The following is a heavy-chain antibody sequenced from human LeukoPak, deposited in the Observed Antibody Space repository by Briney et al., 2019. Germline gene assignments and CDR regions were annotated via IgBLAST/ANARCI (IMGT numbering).Heavy chain of an antibody. Sequence: HAGGSLRLSCAASGFTFSSYWMSWVRQAPGKGLEWVANIKQDGSEKYYVDSVKGRFTISRDNAKNSLYLQMNSLRAEDTAVYYCARTAPDYYDSSGYPDYWGQGTLVTVSS. CDR1: GFTFSSYW. J-gene: IGHJ4*02. V-gene: IGHV3-7*01. CDR3: ARTAPDYYDSSGYPDY. CDR2: IKQDGSEK. D-gene: IGHD3-22*01.